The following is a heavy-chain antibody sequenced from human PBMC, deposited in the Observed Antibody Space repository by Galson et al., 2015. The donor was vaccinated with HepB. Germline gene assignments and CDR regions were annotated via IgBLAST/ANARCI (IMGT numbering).Heavy chain of an antibody. D-gene: IGHD4-11*01. CDR1: GFTFSIYG. J-gene: IGHJ6*02. V-gene: IGHV3-30*18. Sequence: SLRLSCAASGFTFSIYGLHWVRQAPGKGLEWVAVISYDSTDKYYADSVKGRFTISRDSSKNLLYPQMNSLRVEDTAVYYCAKVRDNYSIHYYGMDVWGQGTTVIVSS. CDR2: ISYDSTDK. CDR3: AKVRDNYSIHYYGMDV.